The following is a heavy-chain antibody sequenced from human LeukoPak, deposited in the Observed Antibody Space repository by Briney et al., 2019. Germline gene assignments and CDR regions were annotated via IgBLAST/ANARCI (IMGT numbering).Heavy chain of an antibody. CDR1: GYTFTGYY. CDR2: INPHSGAT. V-gene: IGHV1-2*02. CDR3: SRDLLMYYSGSGEST. D-gene: IGHD3-10*01. Sequence: ASVKVSRKASGYTFTGYYIHWVRQAPGQGPEWMGWINPHSGATNYAQKFQGRVTMTRDTSISTAFMELSSLRSDDTAMYYCSRDLLMYYSGSGESTWGQGTQVTVSS. J-gene: IGHJ5*02.